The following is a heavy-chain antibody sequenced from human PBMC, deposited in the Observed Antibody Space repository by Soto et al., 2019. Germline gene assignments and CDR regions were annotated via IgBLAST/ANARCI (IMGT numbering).Heavy chain of an antibody. CDR3: ARHPFRYCSSTSCPVIYVYFDY. CDR1: GGSISSSSYY. CDR2: IYYSGST. V-gene: IGHV4-39*01. Sequence: PSETLSLTCTVSGGSISSSSYYWGWISQPPGKGLEWIGSIYYSGSTYYNPSLKSRVTISVDTSKNQFSLKLSSVTAADTAVYYCARHPFRYCSSTSCPVIYVYFDYWGQGTLVTVSS. D-gene: IGHD2-2*01. J-gene: IGHJ4*02.